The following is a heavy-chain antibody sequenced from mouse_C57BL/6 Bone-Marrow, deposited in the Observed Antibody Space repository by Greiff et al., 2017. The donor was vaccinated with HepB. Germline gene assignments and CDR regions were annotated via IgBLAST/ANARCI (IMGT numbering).Heavy chain of an antibody. J-gene: IGHJ4*01. CDR1: GFTFSDAW. CDR2: IRNKANNHAT. Sequence: EVQLQESGGGLVQPGGSMKLSCAASGFTFSDAWMDWVRQSPEKGLEWVAEIRNKANNHATYYAESVKGWFTISRDDSKSSVYLQMNSLRAEDTGIYYCTRGPWVFFKYAMDYWGQGTSVTVSS. CDR3: TRGPWVFFKYAMDY. V-gene: IGHV6-6*01.